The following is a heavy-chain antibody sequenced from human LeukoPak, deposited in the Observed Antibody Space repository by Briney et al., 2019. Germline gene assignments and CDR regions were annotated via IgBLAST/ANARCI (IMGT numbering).Heavy chain of an antibody. CDR3: ARTGIAARPTVWFDP. V-gene: IGHV3-74*01. D-gene: IGHD6-6*01. Sequence: PGGSLRLSCVASGFTFGNYWMHWVRQAPGKGLVWVSQINNDERTTTYADSVKGRFTISRDNAKNTLYLQMNSLRVEDTAVYYCARTGIAARPTVWFDPWGQGTLVTVSP. CDR1: GFTFGNYW. CDR2: INNDERTT. J-gene: IGHJ5*02.